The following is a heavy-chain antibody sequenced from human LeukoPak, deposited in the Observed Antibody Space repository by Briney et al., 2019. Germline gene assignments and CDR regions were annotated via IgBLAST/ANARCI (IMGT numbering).Heavy chain of an antibody. CDR1: GFTFSSYS. J-gene: IGHJ3*02. CDR2: ISSSSSVI. CDR3: AKSPFHPDPCI. Sequence: GGSLRLSCAASGFTFSSYSINWVRQAPGRGLEWVSSISSSSSVIFYSDSVKGRFTISRDNAKNSLYLQMNSLRAEDTAVYYCAKSPFHPDPCIWGQGTMVTVSS. V-gene: IGHV3-21*04.